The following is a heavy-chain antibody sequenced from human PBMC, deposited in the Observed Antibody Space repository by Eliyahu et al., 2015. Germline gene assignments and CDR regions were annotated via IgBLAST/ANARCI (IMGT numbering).Heavy chain of an antibody. CDR1: GYTFXSYD. CDR2: MNPNSGNT. V-gene: IGHV1-8*01. Sequence: QVQLVQSGAEVKKPGASVXVSCXASGYTFXSYDXNWVRQATGQGLEWMGWMNPNSGNTGYAQKFQGRVTMTRNTSISTAYMELSSLRSEDTAVYYCARKDWFVPLYGMDVWGQGTTVTVSS. J-gene: IGHJ6*02. D-gene: IGHD3/OR15-3a*01. CDR3: ARKDWFVPLYGMDV.